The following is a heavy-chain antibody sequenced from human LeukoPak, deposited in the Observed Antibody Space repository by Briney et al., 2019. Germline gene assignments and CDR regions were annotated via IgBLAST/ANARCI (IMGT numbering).Heavy chain of an antibody. CDR3: ARCPTMVRGVILPPDY. J-gene: IGHJ4*02. CDR2: INPSGGST. CDR1: GYTFTSYY. V-gene: IGHV1-46*01. Sequence: ASVKVSCKASGYTFTSYYMHWVRQAPGQGLEWVGIINPSGGSTSYAQKFQGRVTMTRDTSTSTVYMELSSLRSEDTAVYYCARCPTMVRGVILPPDYWGQGTLVTVSS. D-gene: IGHD3-10*01.